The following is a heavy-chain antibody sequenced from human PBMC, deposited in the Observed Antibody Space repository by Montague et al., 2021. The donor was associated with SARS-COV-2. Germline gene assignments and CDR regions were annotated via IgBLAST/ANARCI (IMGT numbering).Heavy chain of an antibody. Sequence: SETLSLTCTVSGGSISSSSYYWGWIRQPPGKGLEWIRSNYYSGSTYYNPSLRSRITISADTSKNQFSLKLSSVTAAATSVYYCARQENSSGGFKPDAFDIWGQGTMVTVSS. CDR1: GGSISSSSYY. D-gene: IGHD6-19*01. J-gene: IGHJ3*02. V-gene: IGHV4-39*01. CDR2: NYYSGST. CDR3: ARQENSSGGFKPDAFDI.